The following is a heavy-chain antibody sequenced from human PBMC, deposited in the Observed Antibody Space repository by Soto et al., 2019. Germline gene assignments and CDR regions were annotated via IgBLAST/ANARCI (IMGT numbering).Heavy chain of an antibody. CDR1: GYSFTSYW. CDR3: ARVTRYCSGGSCHKFDY. J-gene: IGHJ4*02. CDR2: IYSGDSDT. Sequence: GESLKISCKGSGYSFTSYWIGWVRQMPGKGLEWMGIIYSGDSDTRYSPSFQGQVTISVDKSISIAYLQWSSLKASDTAMYYCARVTRYCSGGSCHKFDYWGQGTLVTVSS. D-gene: IGHD2-15*01. V-gene: IGHV5-51*01.